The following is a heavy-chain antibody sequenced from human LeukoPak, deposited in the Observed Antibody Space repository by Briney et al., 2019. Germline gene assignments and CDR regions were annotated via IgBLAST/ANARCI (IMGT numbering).Heavy chain of an antibody. CDR1: GGSISSGSYY. J-gene: IGHJ6*03. D-gene: IGHD2-8*02. CDR3: AGDLVRSYYYMDV. Sequence: SETLSLTCTVSGGSISSGSYYWSWIRQPAGKGLEWIGRIYTSGRTNYNPSLKSRVTISVDTSKNQFSLKLSSVTAADTAVYYCAGDLVRSYYYMDVWGKGTTVTVSS. CDR2: IYTSGRT. V-gene: IGHV4-61*02.